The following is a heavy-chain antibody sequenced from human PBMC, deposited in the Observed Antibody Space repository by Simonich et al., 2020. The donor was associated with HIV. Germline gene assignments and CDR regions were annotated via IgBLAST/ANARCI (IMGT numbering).Heavy chain of an antibody. CDR3: AREDFGDYGGKHFDY. CDR2: FIPIFGTS. Sequence: QVQLVQSGAEVKKPGSSVKVSCKASGGTFSSYAISWVRQAPGQGLDWMGRFIPIFGTSNYAQKFQGRVTITVDESPSTAYMELNSLTSEDTAIYYCAREDFGDYGGKHFDYWGQGTLVTVSS. V-gene: IGHV1-69*13. CDR1: GGTFSSYA. D-gene: IGHD4-17*01. J-gene: IGHJ4*02.